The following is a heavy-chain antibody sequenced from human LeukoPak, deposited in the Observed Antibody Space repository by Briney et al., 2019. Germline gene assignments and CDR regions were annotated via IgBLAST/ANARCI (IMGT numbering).Heavy chain of an antibody. D-gene: IGHD3-3*01. Sequence: SETLSLTCTVSGGSISSYYWSWIRQPPVKGLEWIGYIYYSGSTNYNPSLKSRVTISVDTSKNQFSLKLSSVTAADTAVYYCASSYYDFWSGFVVDAFDIWGQGTMVTVSS. CDR3: ASSYYDFWSGFVVDAFDI. CDR1: GGSISSYY. V-gene: IGHV4-59*01. CDR2: IYYSGST. J-gene: IGHJ3*02.